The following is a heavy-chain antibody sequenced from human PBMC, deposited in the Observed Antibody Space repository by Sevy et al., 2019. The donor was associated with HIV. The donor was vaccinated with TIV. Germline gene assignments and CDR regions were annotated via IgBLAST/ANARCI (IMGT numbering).Heavy chain of an antibody. J-gene: IGHJ1*01. Sequence: GGSLRLSCTVSGFILSNFAMHWVRQAPGKGLEWVAVTSYDGSHKYYADSVKGRFIVSRDNSRNILSLEMNSLRRDDTAVYYCARGENDDEFFQYWGQGTLVTVSS. CDR2: TSYDGSHK. CDR3: ARGENDDEFFQY. CDR1: GFILSNFA. D-gene: IGHD1-26*01. V-gene: IGHV3-30*04.